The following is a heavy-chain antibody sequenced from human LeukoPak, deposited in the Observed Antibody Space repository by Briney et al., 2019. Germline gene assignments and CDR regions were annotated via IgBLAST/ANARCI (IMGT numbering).Heavy chain of an antibody. CDR3: ARGSSKSQYSSGWCYDY. D-gene: IGHD6-19*01. Sequence: PGGSLRLSCAASGFTLSSHWMHWVRQAPGKGLVWVSHIQNDGFNIDYAASVKGRFTISRDNAKNTLYLQMNSLRAEDTAVYYCARGSSKSQYSSGWCYDYWGQGTLVTVSS. CDR1: GFTLSSHW. CDR2: IQNDGFNI. V-gene: IGHV3-74*01. J-gene: IGHJ4*02.